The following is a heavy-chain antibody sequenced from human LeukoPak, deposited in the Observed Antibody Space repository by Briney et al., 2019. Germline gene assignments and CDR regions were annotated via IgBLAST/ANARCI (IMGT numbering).Heavy chain of an antibody. CDR3: EVVGTTSGAFDY. Sequence: ASVKVSCKASGYTFTDYYTHWVRQAPGQGLEWMGIINPSGANTSYAQKFQGRVTVTRDMSTSTVYMELSSLRSEDTALYYCEVVGTTSGAFDYWGQGTPVTVSS. D-gene: IGHD1-26*01. J-gene: IGHJ4*02. CDR2: INPSGANT. V-gene: IGHV1-46*01. CDR1: GYTFTDYY.